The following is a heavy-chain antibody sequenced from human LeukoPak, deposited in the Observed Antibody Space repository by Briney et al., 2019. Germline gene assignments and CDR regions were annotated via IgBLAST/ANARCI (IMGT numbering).Heavy chain of an antibody. Sequence: LILRKYRSSWARHASRKGLEWVANIKQDGSEKYYVDSVKGRFTISRDNAKNSLYLQMNSLRAEDTAVYYCEREGDYDSSGPLDYWGQGTLVNVSS. CDR3: EREGDYDSSGPLDY. D-gene: IGHD3-22*01. CDR1: LILRKYR. CDR2: IKQDGSEK. J-gene: IGHJ4*02. V-gene: IGHV3-7*01.